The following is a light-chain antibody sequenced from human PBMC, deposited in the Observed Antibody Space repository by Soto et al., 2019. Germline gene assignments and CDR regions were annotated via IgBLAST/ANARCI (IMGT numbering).Light chain of an antibody. Sequence: EFVLTQSPATLSLSPGEGATLSCRASQSVSSYLAWYQQKPGQAPRLLIYDASNRATGIPARFSGSGSGTDFTLTISSLEPEDFAVYYCQQRSNWLTFGGGTKVDNK. J-gene: IGKJ4*01. CDR1: QSVSSY. V-gene: IGKV3-11*01. CDR2: DAS. CDR3: QQRSNWLT.